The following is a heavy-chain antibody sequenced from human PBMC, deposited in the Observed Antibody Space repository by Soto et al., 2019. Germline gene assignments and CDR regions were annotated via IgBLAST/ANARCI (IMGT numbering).Heavy chain of an antibody. D-gene: IGHD3-10*01. CDR2: ISGSGVST. J-gene: IGHJ4*02. Sequence: PVGSLRLSCAASGFTFSSYAMSWVRQAPGKGLEWVSAISGSGVSTYYADSVKGRFTISRDNSKNTLYLQMNSLRAEDTAVYYCAKDPSGVKPYYFDYWGQGTLVTVSS. V-gene: IGHV3-23*01. CDR3: AKDPSGVKPYYFDY. CDR1: GFTFSSYA.